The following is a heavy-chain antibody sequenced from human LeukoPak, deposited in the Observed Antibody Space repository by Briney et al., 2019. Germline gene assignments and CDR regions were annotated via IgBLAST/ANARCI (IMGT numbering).Heavy chain of an antibody. CDR1: GGSISNYY. V-gene: IGHV4-4*07. Sequence: SETLSLTCTVSGGSISNYYWSWLRQPAGKGLEWIGRIYTSGSTNYNSSLKSRVTMSVDASKNQFSLKLSSVTAADTAVYYCARASLRVPLDAFDIWGQGTMVTVSS. D-gene: IGHD5-12*01. CDR2: IYTSGST. J-gene: IGHJ3*02. CDR3: ARASLRVPLDAFDI.